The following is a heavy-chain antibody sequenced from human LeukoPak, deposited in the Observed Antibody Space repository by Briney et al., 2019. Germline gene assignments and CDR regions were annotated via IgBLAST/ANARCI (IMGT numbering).Heavy chain of an antibody. Sequence: GGSLRLSCAASGVTFSSYGMHWVRQAPGKGLEWVALISSDGNDKLYGDSVKGRFTISRDDSKSTLYLQMNSLRAEDTAVYYRTTKVIRGNSGDDYDDWGQGTLVTVSS. CDR3: TTKVIRGNSGDDYDD. CDR1: GVTFSSYG. D-gene: IGHD5-12*01. CDR2: ISSDGNDK. J-gene: IGHJ4*02. V-gene: IGHV3-30*03.